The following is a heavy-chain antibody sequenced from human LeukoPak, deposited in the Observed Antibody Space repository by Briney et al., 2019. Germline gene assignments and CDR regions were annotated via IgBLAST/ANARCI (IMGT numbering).Heavy chain of an antibody. Sequence: SSETLSLTCAVSGDSIGTSSYYWGWIRQPQGKGLEWIGSMYYNGNTYYNPSLKSRVTISVDTSKNQFSLKLGSVTAADTAVYYCARTGIAVAGIFDYWGQGTLVTVSS. CDR2: MYYNGNT. CDR1: GDSIGTSSYY. D-gene: IGHD6-19*01. V-gene: IGHV4-39*01. CDR3: ARTGIAVAGIFDY. J-gene: IGHJ4*02.